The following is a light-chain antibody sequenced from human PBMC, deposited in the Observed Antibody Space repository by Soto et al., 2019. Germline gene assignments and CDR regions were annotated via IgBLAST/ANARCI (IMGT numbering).Light chain of an antibody. CDR1: SGDVGGYNY. V-gene: IGLV2-14*01. CDR2: EVT. CDR3: SSYAGSNNFV. Sequence: QSALTQPASVSGSPGQSITISCTGTSGDVGGYNYVSWYQQFPGKAPKVMISEVTNRPSGVSNRFSGSKSGNTASLTISGLQADDEAHYYCSSYAGSNNFVFGTGTKLTVL. J-gene: IGLJ1*01.